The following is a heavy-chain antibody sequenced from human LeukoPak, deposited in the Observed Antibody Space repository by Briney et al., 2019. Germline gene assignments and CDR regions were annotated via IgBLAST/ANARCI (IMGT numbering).Heavy chain of an antibody. Sequence: GASVKVSCKASGYTFTGYYMHWVRQAPGQGLEWMGWINPNSGGTNYAQKFQGRATMTRDTSISTAYMELSRLRSDDTAVYYCARDPQRWLQPYFDYWGQGTLVTVSS. CDR3: ARDPQRWLQPYFDY. J-gene: IGHJ4*02. CDR2: INPNSGGT. V-gene: IGHV1-2*02. CDR1: GYTFTGYY. D-gene: IGHD5-24*01.